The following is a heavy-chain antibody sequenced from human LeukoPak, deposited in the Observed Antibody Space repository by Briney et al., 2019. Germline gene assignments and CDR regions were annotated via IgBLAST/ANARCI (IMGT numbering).Heavy chain of an antibody. V-gene: IGHV4-39*01. D-gene: IGHD1-7*01. CDR2: MYHSGST. Sequence: SETLSLTCTVSGGSISSGNQYWGWIRQPPGKGLEWIGSMYHSGSTYYNPSLKSQFTISVDTAKNQFSLKLISVTAADTAVYYCAILVITGTARGYFDYWGHGTLVTVSS. CDR1: GGSISSGNQY. CDR3: AILVITGTARGYFDY. J-gene: IGHJ4*01.